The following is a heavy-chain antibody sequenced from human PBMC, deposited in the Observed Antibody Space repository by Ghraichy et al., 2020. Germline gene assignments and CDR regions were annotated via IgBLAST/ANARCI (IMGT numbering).Heavy chain of an antibody. J-gene: IGHJ6*02. CDR2: IYPGDSDT. V-gene: IGHV5-51*01. CDR3: ATGRVVVPAAIPNDLGPYGMDV. D-gene: IGHD2-2*02. Sequence: GESLNISCKGSGYSFTSYWIGWVRQMPGKGLEWMGIIYPGDSDTRYSPSFQGQVTISADKSISTAYLQWSSLKASDTAMYYCATGRVVVPAAIPNDLGPYGMDVWGQGTTVTVSS. CDR1: GYSFTSYW.